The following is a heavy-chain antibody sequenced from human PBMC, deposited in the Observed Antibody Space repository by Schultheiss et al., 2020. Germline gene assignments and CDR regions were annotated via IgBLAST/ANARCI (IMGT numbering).Heavy chain of an antibody. CDR3: AKDGERNSYVLNFFDS. CDR1: GFMYTNYA. J-gene: IGHJ4*02. D-gene: IGHD3-10*02. CDR2: ISGAGGTT. Sequence: GGSLRLSCAGSGFMYTNYAMSWVRQAPGKGLEWVAGISGAGGTTYYADSVKGRFSISRDNSKTTMYLQMNGLRAEDTAVYYCAKDGERNSYVLNFFDSWGQGTLVTVSS. V-gene: IGHV3-23*01.